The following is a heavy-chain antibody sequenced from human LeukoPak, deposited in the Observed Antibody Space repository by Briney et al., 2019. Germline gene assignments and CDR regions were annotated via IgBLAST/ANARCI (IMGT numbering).Heavy chain of an antibody. J-gene: IGHJ4*02. Sequence: GGSLRLSCAASGFTFHDHAMHWVRQAPGKGLEWVSAISGSGGSTYYADSVKGRFTISRDNSKNTLYLQMNSLRAEDTAVYYCAKSYSSSWYSDYYFDYWGQGTLVTVSS. D-gene: IGHD6-13*01. CDR2: ISGSGGST. CDR1: GFTFHDHA. CDR3: AKSYSSSWYSDYYFDY. V-gene: IGHV3-23*01.